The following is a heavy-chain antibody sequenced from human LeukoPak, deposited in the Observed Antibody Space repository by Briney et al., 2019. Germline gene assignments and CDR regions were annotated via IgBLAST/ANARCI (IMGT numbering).Heavy chain of an antibody. Sequence: PGGSLRLSCAASGFTFSSYWMSWVRQAPGKGLEWVANIKQDGSERYYVDSVKDRFTISRDNATNSLYLQMNSLRAEDTAVYYCARAVAGRDAFDIWGQGTMVTVSS. D-gene: IGHD6-19*01. CDR3: ARAVAGRDAFDI. CDR1: GFTFSSYW. J-gene: IGHJ3*02. V-gene: IGHV3-7*01. CDR2: IKQDGSER.